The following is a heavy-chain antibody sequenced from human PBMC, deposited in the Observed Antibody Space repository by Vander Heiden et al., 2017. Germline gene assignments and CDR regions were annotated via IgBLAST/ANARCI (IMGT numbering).Heavy chain of an antibody. D-gene: IGHD6-13*01. CDR3: ARARKTLGSSSSWYSPPSWFDP. CDR2: INSDGSST. Sequence: EVQLVESGGGLVQPGGSLRLSCAASGFTFSSYWMHWVRQAPGKGLVWVSRINSDGSSTSYADSVKGRFTISRDNAKNTLYLQMNSLRAEDTAVYYCARARKTLGSSSSWYSPPSWFDPWGQGTLVTVSS. J-gene: IGHJ5*02. V-gene: IGHV3-74*01. CDR1: GFTFSSYW.